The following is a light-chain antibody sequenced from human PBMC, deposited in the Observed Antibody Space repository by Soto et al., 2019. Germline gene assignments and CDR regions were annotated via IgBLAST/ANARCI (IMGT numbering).Light chain of an antibody. CDR3: QQYASSPHT. Sequence: EIVLTQSPGTLSLSSGERATLSCRASQSVRSNYLAWYQQKPGQAPRLLIYGASSRATGIPDRFGGSGSGTDFTLTISRVEPEDFAVYCCQQYASSPHTFGGGTKVEIK. CDR2: GAS. V-gene: IGKV3-20*01. CDR1: QSVRSNY. J-gene: IGKJ4*01.